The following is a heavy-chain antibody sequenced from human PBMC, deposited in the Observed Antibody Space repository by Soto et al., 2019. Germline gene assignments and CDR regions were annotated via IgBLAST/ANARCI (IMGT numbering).Heavy chain of an antibody. CDR2: IYHSGTT. CDR3: ARAEFDETDFDY. Sequence: PSETLSLTCTVSGGSISPYYWSWVRQPPGKGLEWIGYIYHSGTTDYNPSLKGRVTISVDTSKNQFSLRLTSVTAADTAVYYCARAEFDETDFDYWGQGTLVTVSS. D-gene: IGHD3-10*01. CDR1: GGSISPYY. V-gene: IGHV4-59*01. J-gene: IGHJ4*02.